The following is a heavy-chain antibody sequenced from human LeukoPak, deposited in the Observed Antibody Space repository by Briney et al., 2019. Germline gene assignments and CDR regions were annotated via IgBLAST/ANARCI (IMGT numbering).Heavy chain of an antibody. CDR3: ARLAGSEDGGYDRNYFAS. D-gene: IGHD5-12*01. J-gene: IGHJ4*02. V-gene: IGHV4-59*08. CDR2: VYYTGST. Sequence: SETLSLTCILSTDSIRTPYWRWVRQPPGHGLEWIGFVYYTGSTNYNPSLKSRVIMSVDMSKNQLSLKVRSVTAADTAVYYCARLAGSEDGGYDRNYFASWGRGTLVTVTS. CDR1: TDSIRTPY.